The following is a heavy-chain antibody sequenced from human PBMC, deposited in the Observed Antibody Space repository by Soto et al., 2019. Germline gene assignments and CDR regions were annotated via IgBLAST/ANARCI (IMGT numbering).Heavy chain of an antibody. V-gene: IGHV3-30-3*01. J-gene: IGHJ6*02. D-gene: IGHD5-18*01. CDR2: ISYDGSRN. CDR1: GFTFSSYA. CDR3: ARDAARRPSGYRYGAIRYYYYGMDL. Sequence: QVQLVEAGGGVGQPGRSLRLSSAVSGFTFSSYALHWVRHAPGKGLEWVAVISYDGSRNYYAAPVKGRFTISRDNSKNTRYLQMSSLRAEETAVYYCARDAARRPSGYRYGAIRYYYYGMDLWGHGTTVTVS.